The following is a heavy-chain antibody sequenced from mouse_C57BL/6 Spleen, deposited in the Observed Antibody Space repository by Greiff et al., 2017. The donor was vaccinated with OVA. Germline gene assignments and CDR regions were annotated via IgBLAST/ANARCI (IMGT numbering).Heavy chain of an antibody. CDR2: INPNYGTT. J-gene: IGHJ2*01. V-gene: IGHV1-39*01. CDR3: ARGEGYYGSSLYFDY. CDR1: GYSFTDYN. D-gene: IGHD1-1*01. Sequence: VQLQQSGPELVKPGASVKLSCKASGYSFTDYNMNWVKQSTGKSLEWIGAINPNYGTTSYNQKFKGKATLTVDKSSSTAYMQLNRLTSEDSAVYYGARGEGYYGSSLYFDYWGQGTTLTVSS.